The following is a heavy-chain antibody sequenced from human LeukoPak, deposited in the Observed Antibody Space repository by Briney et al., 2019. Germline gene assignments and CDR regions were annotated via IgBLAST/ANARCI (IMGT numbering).Heavy chain of an antibody. V-gene: IGHV1-46*01. CDR3: ANQEWLRFNLNAFDI. CDR1: GYTLTSYY. J-gene: IGHJ3*02. CDR2: INPSGGST. Sequence: GASVKVSCKASGYTLTSYYMHWVRQAPGHGLEWMGIINPSGGSTNYAQKFQGRVTMTRDMSTRTVYMELSSLRFEDTAVYYCANQEWLRFNLNAFDIWGQGTMVTVSS. D-gene: IGHD5-12*01.